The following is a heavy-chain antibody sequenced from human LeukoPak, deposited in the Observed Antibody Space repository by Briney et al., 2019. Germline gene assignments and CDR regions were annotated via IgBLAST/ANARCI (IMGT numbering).Heavy chain of an antibody. CDR3: AKEGYGGVATEAYYFDY. CDR2: ISGDGGST. Sequence: SGGSLRLSCAASGFTFDDYAMHWVRQAPGKGLEWVSLISGDGGSTYYADSVKGRFTISRDNSKNSLYLQMTSLRTEDTALYYCAKEGYGGVATEAYYFDYWGQGTLVTVSS. J-gene: IGHJ4*02. D-gene: IGHD5-12*01. V-gene: IGHV3-43*02. CDR1: GFTFDDYA.